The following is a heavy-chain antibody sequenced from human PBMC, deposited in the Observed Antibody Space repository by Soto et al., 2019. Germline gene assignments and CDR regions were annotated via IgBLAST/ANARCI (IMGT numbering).Heavy chain of an antibody. J-gene: IGHJ6*02. CDR3: ARRSDDILTAYYYGMDV. Sequence: GESLKISCKGSGYSFTSYWIGWVRQMPGKGLEWMGIIYPGDSDTRYSPSFQGQVTISADKSISTAYLQWSSLKASDTAMYYCARRSDDILTAYYYGMDVWGQGTTVTVSS. CDR1: GYSFTSYW. V-gene: IGHV5-51*01. D-gene: IGHD3-9*01. CDR2: IYPGDSDT.